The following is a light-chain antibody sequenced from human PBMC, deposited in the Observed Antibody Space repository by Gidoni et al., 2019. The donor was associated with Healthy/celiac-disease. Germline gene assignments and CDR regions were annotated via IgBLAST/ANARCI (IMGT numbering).Light chain of an antibody. CDR2: AAS. Sequence: DIKVTQSPSYLSASVVDRVTITCRASQSISSYVNWYQQQPGKAPQLLIYAASSLHSGVPPMFSGSGSATDFPLTSSRLHPEDVATYYCQQSYSTPFTFGPGTKVEIK. CDR1: QSISSY. V-gene: IGKV1-39*01. J-gene: IGKJ3*01. CDR3: QQSYSTPFT.